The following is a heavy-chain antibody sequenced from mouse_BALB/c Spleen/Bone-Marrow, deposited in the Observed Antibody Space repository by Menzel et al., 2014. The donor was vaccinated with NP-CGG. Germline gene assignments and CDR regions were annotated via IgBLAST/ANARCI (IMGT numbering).Heavy chain of an antibody. J-gene: IGHJ4*01. CDR3: ARWDYAMDY. Sequence: VKLQESGAELVRPGTSVKVSCKASGYAFTNYLIEWVKQRPGQGLEWIGVINPGSGGTNYNEKFKGKATLTADKSSSTAYMQFSSLTSDDSAVYFCARWDYAMDYWGQGTSVTVSS. CDR1: GYAFTNYL. V-gene: IGHV1-54*01. CDR2: INPGSGGT.